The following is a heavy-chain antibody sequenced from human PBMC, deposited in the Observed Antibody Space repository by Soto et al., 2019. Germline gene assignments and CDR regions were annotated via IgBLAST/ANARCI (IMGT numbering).Heavy chain of an antibody. D-gene: IGHD6-19*01. V-gene: IGHV3-23*01. CDR2: ISGSGDTT. CDR1: GFTFNNKA. Sequence: GGSLRLSCAASGFTFNNKAMSWVRQAPGKGLEWVSPISGSGDTTYYADSVQGRFTISRDNSKNALYLQMNSLRAEDTAVYYCAKLESRSGWFPDSWGQGTLVTVSS. J-gene: IGHJ4*02. CDR3: AKLESRSGWFPDS.